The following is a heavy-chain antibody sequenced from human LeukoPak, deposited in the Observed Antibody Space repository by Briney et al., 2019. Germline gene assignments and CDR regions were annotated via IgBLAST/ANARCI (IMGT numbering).Heavy chain of an antibody. Sequence: ASVKVSCKVSGYTLTELSMHWVRQAPGKGLEWMGGFDPEDGETIYAQKFRGRVTMTEDTSTDTAYMELSSLRSEDTAVYYCATDRSILVRGVISDYWGQGTLVTVSS. V-gene: IGHV1-24*01. CDR3: ATDRSILVRGVISDY. D-gene: IGHD3-10*01. CDR2: FDPEDGET. CDR1: GYTLTELS. J-gene: IGHJ4*02.